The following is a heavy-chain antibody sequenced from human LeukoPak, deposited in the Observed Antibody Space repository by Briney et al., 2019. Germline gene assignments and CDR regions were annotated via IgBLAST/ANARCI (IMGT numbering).Heavy chain of an antibody. J-gene: IGHJ6*03. CDR1: GYTFSSYA. CDR2: IIPIFGTA. CDR3: ARDRLPGIAVAPWGGDYYYMDV. V-gene: IGHV1-69*13. D-gene: IGHD6-19*01. Sequence: EASVKVSCKASGYTFSSYAISWVRQAPGQGLEWMGGIIPIFGTANYAQKFQGRVTITADESTSTAYMELSSLRSEDTAVYYCARDRLPGIAVAPWGGDYYYMDVWGKGTTVTISS.